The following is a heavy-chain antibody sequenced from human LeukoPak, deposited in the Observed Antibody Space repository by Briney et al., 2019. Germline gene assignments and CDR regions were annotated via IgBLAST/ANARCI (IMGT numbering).Heavy chain of an antibody. CDR3: ARLVYCSGGSCYRPTYYFDY. D-gene: IGHD2-15*01. J-gene: IGHJ4*02. CDR2: IKQDGSEK. CDR1: GFTFFTYS. V-gene: IGHV3-7*01. Sequence: GGSLRLSCAASGFTFFTYSMSWVRQAPGKGLEWVANIKQDGSEKYYVDSVKGRFTISRDNAKNSLYLQMNSLRAEDTAVYYCARLVYCSGGSCYRPTYYFDYWGQGTLVTVSS.